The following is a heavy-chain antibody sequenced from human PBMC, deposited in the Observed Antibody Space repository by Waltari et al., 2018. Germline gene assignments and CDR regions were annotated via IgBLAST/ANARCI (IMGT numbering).Heavy chain of an antibody. D-gene: IGHD5-12*01. CDR3: ARDGWLGGLGP. CDR1: VFTFSSYW. J-gene: IGHJ5*02. Sequence: EVQLVESGGGLVQPGGSLRLPCAASVFTFSSYWMSWARQVPGKGLEWVANIKQDGSEKYYVDSVKGRFTISRDNAKNSLYLQMNSLRAEDTAVYYGARDGWLGGLGPWGQGTLVTVSS. V-gene: IGHV3-7*01. CDR2: IKQDGSEK.